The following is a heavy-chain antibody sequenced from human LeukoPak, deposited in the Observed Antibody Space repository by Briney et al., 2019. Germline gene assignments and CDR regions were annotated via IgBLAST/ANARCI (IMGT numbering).Heavy chain of an antibody. Sequence: SETLSLTCTVSGGSVSSGSYYWSWIRQPPGKGLEWIGYIYYSGSTYYDPSLKSRVTISVDTSKNQFSLKLSSVTAADTAVYYCARGYTAADYWGQGTLVTVSS. D-gene: IGHD5-18*01. CDR2: IYYSGST. J-gene: IGHJ4*02. V-gene: IGHV4-61*01. CDR3: ARGYTAADY. CDR1: GGSVSSGSYY.